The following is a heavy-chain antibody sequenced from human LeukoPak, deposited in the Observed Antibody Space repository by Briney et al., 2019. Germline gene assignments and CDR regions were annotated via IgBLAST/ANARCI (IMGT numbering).Heavy chain of an antibody. D-gene: IGHD6-19*01. CDR1: GYXLTRYG. CDR3: ARATSIAVDLPAEYFQH. CDR2: ITANNGKT. V-gene: IGHV1-18*04. Sequence: ASVKVSCKASGYXLTRYGITWVRQAPGQGLEWLGSITANNGKTDYAQNLQGRITMTTDTSTNTAYMELRSLRSDDTAIYYCARATSIAVDLPAEYFQHWGQGTLVTVSS. J-gene: IGHJ1*01.